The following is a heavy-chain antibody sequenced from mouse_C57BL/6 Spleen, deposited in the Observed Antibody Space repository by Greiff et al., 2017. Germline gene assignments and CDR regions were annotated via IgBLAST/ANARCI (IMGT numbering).Heavy chain of an antibody. Sequence: EVKVVESGGGLVQSGRSLRLSCATSGFTFSDFYMEWVRQAPGKGLEWIAASRNKANDYTTEYSASVKGRFIVSRDNSQSILYLQMNALRAEDTAVYYCARDDYDYGGAWFAYWGQGTLVTVAA. CDR3: ARDDYDYGGAWFAY. J-gene: IGHJ3*01. CDR2: SRNKANDYTT. CDR1: GFTFSDFY. V-gene: IGHV7-1*01. D-gene: IGHD2-4*01.